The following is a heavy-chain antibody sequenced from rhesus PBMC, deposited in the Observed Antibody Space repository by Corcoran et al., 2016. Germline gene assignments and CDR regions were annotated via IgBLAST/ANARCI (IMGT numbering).Heavy chain of an antibody. CDR3: ARNYEDDYGYYYTPYGLDS. Sequence: QVQLQESGPGLVKPSETLSLTCAFSGGSIRRSKLWSWLRHPPGKGLEWIGNIGGSSGSTYYNPSLKSRVTISKDTSKNQFSLKLSSVTAADTAVYYCARNYEDDYGYYYTPYGLDSWGQGVVVTVSS. V-gene: IGHV4-65*02. D-gene: IGHD3S6*01. CDR2: IGGSSGST. CDR1: GGSIRRSKL. J-gene: IGHJ6*01.